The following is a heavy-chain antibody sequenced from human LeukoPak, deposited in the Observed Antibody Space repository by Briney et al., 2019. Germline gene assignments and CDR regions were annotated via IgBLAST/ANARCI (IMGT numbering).Heavy chain of an antibody. CDR1: GFTFSSYS. D-gene: IGHD1-1*01. V-gene: IGHV3-53*01. J-gene: IGHJ4*02. CDR3: ASGRWNDGIAK. Sequence: GGSLRLSCAASGFTFSSYSMNWVRQAPGKGLELVSVIYSGGETYYADSVKGRFTISRDNSKNTLYLQMNSLRAEDTAVYYCASGRWNDGIAKWGQGTLVTVSS. CDR2: IYSGGET.